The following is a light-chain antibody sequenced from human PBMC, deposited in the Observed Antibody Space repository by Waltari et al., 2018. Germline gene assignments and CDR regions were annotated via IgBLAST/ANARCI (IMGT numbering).Light chain of an antibody. CDR1: QSVRNN. V-gene: IGKV3-15*01. CDR2: GAS. CDR3: QQYET. J-gene: IGKJ1*01. Sequence: EIVMTQSPATLSVSPGERATLSCRASQSVRNNLVWYQQKPGQAPRLLIYGASTRVTGMPARCSGSGSGTDFTLTISRLELEDFAGYYCQQYETFGQGTKVEIK.